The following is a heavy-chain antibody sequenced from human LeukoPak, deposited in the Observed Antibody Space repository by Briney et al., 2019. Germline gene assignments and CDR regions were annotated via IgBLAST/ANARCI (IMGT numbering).Heavy chain of an antibody. Sequence: GGSLRLSCAASGFTFSSYAMSWVRQAPGKGLEWVSGISGSGDNTYYADSVKGRFTISRDNSKNTLYVQVNSLGTEDTAAYYCAKDHGIAVAGTDYWGQGTLVTVSS. CDR3: AKDHGIAVAGTDY. D-gene: IGHD6-19*01. J-gene: IGHJ4*02. V-gene: IGHV3-23*01. CDR2: ISGSGDNT. CDR1: GFTFSSYA.